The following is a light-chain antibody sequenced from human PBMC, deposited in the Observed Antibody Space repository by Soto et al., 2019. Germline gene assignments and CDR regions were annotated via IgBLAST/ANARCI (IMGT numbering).Light chain of an antibody. CDR2: DAS. CDR3: QQFYYFFLT. Sequence: DIQMTQSPSSLSASVGDRVTITCQASQDIDTSLNWYQLRPGEAPKLLIYDASILETGVPSRFSGSGSGAKFTLTISSLQSEDFATYSCQQFYYFFLTFCGETRVEVK. V-gene: IGKV1-33*01. J-gene: IGKJ4*01. CDR1: QDIDTS.